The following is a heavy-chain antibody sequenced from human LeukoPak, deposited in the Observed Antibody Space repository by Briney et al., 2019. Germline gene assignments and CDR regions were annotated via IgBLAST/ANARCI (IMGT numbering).Heavy chain of an antibody. J-gene: IGHJ5*02. Sequence: TSETLSLTCTVSGGSISSYYWSWIRQPPGKGLEWIGYIYYSGSTNYNPSLKSRVTISVDTSKNQFSLKLSSVTAADTAVYYCARVYYDFWSGYYTPFDPWGQGTLVTVSS. CDR3: ARVYYDFWSGYYTPFDP. CDR2: IYYSGST. D-gene: IGHD3-3*01. V-gene: IGHV4-59*01. CDR1: GGSISSYY.